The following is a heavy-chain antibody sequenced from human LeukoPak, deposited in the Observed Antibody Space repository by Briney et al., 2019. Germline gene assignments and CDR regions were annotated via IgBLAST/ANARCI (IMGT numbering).Heavy chain of an antibody. J-gene: IGHJ4*02. V-gene: IGHV3-33*06. CDR1: GFTSSGYD. Sequence: PGRSLRLSCAASGFTSSGYDMHWVRQAPGKGLEWVALIRSDGSDKYYADSVKGRFTISRDNSKNTVFLQMSSLRAEDTAVYYCAKDIAAAGGPCAYWGRGTLVTVSS. CDR2: IRSDGSDK. CDR3: AKDIAAAGGPCAY. D-gene: IGHD6-13*01.